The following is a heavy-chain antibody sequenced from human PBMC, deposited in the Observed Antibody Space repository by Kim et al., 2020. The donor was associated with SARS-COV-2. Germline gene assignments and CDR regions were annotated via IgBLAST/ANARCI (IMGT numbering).Heavy chain of an antibody. D-gene: IGHD1-26*01. J-gene: IGHJ4*02. CDR3: AGVYSGSYYPTFDY. Sequence: YSPKFQGRVTITRDTSASTAYMELSSLRSEDTAVYYCAGVYSGSYYPTFDYWGQGTLVTVSS. V-gene: IGHV1-3*01.